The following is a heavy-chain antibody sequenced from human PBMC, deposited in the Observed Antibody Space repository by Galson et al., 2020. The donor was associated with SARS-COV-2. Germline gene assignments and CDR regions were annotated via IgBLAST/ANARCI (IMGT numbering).Heavy chain of an antibody. J-gene: IGHJ3*02. CDR3: AKAVSGWDLLQPVDI. D-gene: IGHD1-26*01. Sequence: PGGSLRLSCAASGFTVNIYGMHWVRQAPGKGLEWVAVISNDGTNKYYADSVKGRFTISRDNSKNTLYLQMNSLRVEDTAVYYCAKAVSGWDLLQPVDIWGQGSMGTVSS. V-gene: IGHV3-30*18. CDR2: ISNDGTNK. CDR1: GFTVNIYG.